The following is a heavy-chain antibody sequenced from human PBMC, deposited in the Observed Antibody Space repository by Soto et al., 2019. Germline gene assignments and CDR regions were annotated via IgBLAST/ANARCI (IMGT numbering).Heavy chain of an antibody. Sequence: QVQLVQSGAEVKKPGSSVKVSCKASGGTFSSYTISWVRQAPGQGLEWMGRIIPILGIANYAQKFQGRVTITADKSTSTAYMELSSLRSEDTAVYYCAREGYYGPGSHDYWGQGTLVTVSS. CDR3: AREGYYGPGSHDY. CDR2: IIPILGIA. J-gene: IGHJ4*02. CDR1: GGTFSSYT. D-gene: IGHD3-10*01. V-gene: IGHV1-69*08.